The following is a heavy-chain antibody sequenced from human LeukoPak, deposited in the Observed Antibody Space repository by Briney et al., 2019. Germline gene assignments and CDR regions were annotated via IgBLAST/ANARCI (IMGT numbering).Heavy chain of an antibody. CDR3: ARAWPMGNWYFDL. Sequence: SVNVSCKASGGTFSSYAISWVRQAPGQGLEWMGRIIPILGIANYAQKFQGRVTITADKSTSTAYMELSSLRSEDTAVYYCARAWPMGNWYFDLWGRGTLVTVSS. J-gene: IGHJ2*01. CDR1: GGTFSSYA. D-gene: IGHD3-10*01. CDR2: IIPILGIA. V-gene: IGHV1-69*04.